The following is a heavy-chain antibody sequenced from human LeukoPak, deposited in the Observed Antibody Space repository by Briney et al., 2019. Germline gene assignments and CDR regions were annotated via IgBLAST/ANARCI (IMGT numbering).Heavy chain of an antibody. CDR3: VKGYCSGGSCYWFDR. J-gene: IGHJ5*02. Sequence: GGSLRLSCAASGFTFSSYAMSWVRQAPGKGLEWVSAISGSGGSTYYADSVKGRFTISRDNSKNTLYLQMNSLRAEDTALYYCVKGYCSGGSCYWFDRWGQGTLVTVSS. V-gene: IGHV3-23*01. CDR1: GFTFSSYA. D-gene: IGHD2-15*01. CDR2: ISGSGGST.